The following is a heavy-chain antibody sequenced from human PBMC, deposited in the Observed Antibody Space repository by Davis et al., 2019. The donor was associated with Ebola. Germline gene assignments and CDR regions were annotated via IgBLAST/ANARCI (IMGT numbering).Heavy chain of an antibody. V-gene: IGHV1-18*04. Sequence: AASVKVSCKASGDTFTSYGISWVRQAPGQGLEWMGWISAYNGNTNYAQKLQGRVTMTTDTSTSTAYMELRSLRSDDTAVYYCARGVGIAVAGDYFDYWGQGTLVTVSS. D-gene: IGHD6-19*01. CDR3: ARGVGIAVAGDYFDY. CDR2: ISAYNGNT. J-gene: IGHJ4*02. CDR1: GDTFTSYG.